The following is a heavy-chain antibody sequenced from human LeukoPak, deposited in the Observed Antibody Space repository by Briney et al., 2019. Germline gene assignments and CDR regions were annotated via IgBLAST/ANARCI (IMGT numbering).Heavy chain of an antibody. CDR2: ISGSGGST. V-gene: IGHV3-23*01. Sequence: GGSLRLSXAASGFTFGSYAMSWVRQAPGKGLEWLSAISGSGGSTYYADSVKGRFTISRDNSKNTLYLQMNSLRAEDTAVYYCAKVGHNSWDFDYWGQGTLVTVSS. CDR1: GFTFGSYA. CDR3: AKVGHNSWDFDY. J-gene: IGHJ4*02. D-gene: IGHD2-15*01.